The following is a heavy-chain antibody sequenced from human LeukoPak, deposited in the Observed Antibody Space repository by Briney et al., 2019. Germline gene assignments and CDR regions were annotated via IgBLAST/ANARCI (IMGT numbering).Heavy chain of an antibody. V-gene: IGHV3-15*01. CDR2: IKTKTDGGTT. D-gene: IGHD3-10*01. CDR3: AKGRGAFDI. CDR1: GFTFNNAW. J-gene: IGHJ3*02. Sequence: GGSLRLSCAASGFTFNNAWMSWVRQAPGKGLEWVGRIKTKTDGGTTDYAAPVKARFTISRDDSKNALYLQMNSLRAEDTAVYYCAKGRGAFDIWGQGTMVTVSS.